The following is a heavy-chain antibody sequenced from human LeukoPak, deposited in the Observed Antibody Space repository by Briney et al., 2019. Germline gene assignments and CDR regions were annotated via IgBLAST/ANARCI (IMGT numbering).Heavy chain of an antibody. J-gene: IGHJ3*02. CDR2: IYYSGST. V-gene: IGHV4-39*07. CDR3: ARSLLLGDAFDI. Sequence: TPSETLSLTCTVSGGSISSSSYYWGWIRQPPGKGLEWIGSIYYSGSTYYNPSLKSRVTISVDRSKNQFSLKLSSVTAADTAVYYCARSLLLGDAFDIWGQGTMVTVSS. CDR1: GGSISSSSYY. D-gene: IGHD3-22*01.